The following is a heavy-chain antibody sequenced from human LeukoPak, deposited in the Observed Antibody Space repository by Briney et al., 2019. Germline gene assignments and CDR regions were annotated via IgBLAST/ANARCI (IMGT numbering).Heavy chain of an antibody. D-gene: IGHD6-6*01. CDR2: IYYSGST. J-gene: IGHJ5*02. V-gene: IGHV4-39*01. CDR3: ATQPAPRIAARPQRHWLDP. CDR1: GGSISSSSYY. Sequence: SETLSLTCTVSGGSISSSSYYWGWIRQPPGKGLEWIGSIYYSGSTYYNPSLKSRVTISVDTSKNQFSLKLSSVTAADTAVYYCATQPAPRIAARPQRHWLDPWGQGTLVTASS.